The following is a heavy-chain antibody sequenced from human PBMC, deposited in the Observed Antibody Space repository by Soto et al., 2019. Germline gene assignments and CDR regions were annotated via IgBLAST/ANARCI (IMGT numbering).Heavy chain of an antibody. CDR3: GKFVSGSGTYLGY. Sequence: ASLKLSCKGSGFTSATYHISRLRQAPGQGLEWMGWIGGYNGNTEYAQKHQARVTLTTDTSTSTAYMELRDLRFDDTAVYYCGKFVSGSGTYLGYWGQGTLVTVYS. CDR1: GFTSATYH. CDR2: IGGYNGNT. D-gene: IGHD3-10*01. J-gene: IGHJ4*02. V-gene: IGHV1-18*01.